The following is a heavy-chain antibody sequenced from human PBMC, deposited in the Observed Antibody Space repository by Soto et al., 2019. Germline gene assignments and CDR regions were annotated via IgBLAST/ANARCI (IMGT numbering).Heavy chain of an antibody. Sequence: GGSLRLSCAASGFTFSSYWMSWVRQAPGKGLEWVANIKQDGSEKYYVDSVKGRFTISRDNAKNSLYLQMNSLRAEDTAVYYCERESEYGSGYDAFDICGQGPIVTVSS. V-gene: IGHV3-7*03. CDR3: ERESEYGSGYDAFDI. J-gene: IGHJ3*02. CDR1: GFTFSSYW. D-gene: IGHD3-10*01. CDR2: IKQDGSEK.